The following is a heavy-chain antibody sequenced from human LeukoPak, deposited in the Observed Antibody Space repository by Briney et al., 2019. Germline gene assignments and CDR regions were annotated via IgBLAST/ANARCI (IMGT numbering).Heavy chain of an antibody. CDR2: VSYSGST. D-gene: IGHD3-3*01. CDR1: SGSISSNNYY. J-gene: IGHJ5*02. V-gene: IGHV4-39*01. Sequence: PSETLSLTCTVSSGSISSNNYYWGWVRQPPGKGLEWIGSVSYSGSTYYNPSLRSRVTISVDTSKNQFPLKVRSVTVADTAFYYCASQSGYYKNCFDHWGQGTLVTVSS. CDR3: ASQSGYYKNCFDH.